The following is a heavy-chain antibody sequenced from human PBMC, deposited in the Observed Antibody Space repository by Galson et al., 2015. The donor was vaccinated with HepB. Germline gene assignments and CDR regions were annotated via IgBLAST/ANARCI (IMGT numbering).Heavy chain of an antibody. CDR2: IYYSGRL. CDR3: ARQPYTSGWLYWYFDL. Sequence: ETLSLTCTVSGDSISRSNYYWGWIRPPPGKGLEWIGSIYYSGRLFYNPSLKSRVTISVDTSKNQFTLRLSSVTAADTAVYYGARQPYTSGWLYWYFDLWGRGTLVTVSS. D-gene: IGHD6-19*01. V-gene: IGHV4-39*01. CDR1: GDSISRSNYY. J-gene: IGHJ2*01.